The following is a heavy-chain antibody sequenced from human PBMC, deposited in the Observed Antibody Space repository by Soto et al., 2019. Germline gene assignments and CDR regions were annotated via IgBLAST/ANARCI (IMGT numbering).Heavy chain of an antibody. J-gene: IGHJ4*02. Sequence: LRLSCAASGFTFSRYAMYWVRQAPGEGLEWVAVISRDGSNKYYGDSVKGRFTVSRDNSNNTLYLSMTSLRPDDTAVFYCARSRNGAVPDSINFWGQGTLVTVSS. CDR3: ARSRNGAVPDSINF. D-gene: IGHD2-8*01. CDR1: GFTFSRYA. V-gene: IGHV3-30-3*01. CDR2: ISRDGSNK.